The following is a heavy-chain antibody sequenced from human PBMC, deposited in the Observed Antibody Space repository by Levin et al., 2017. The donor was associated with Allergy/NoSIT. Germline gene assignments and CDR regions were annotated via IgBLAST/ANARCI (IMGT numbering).Heavy chain of an antibody. CDR3: ARHAGGIYYDSSGYGGIDY. CDR2: IYPGDSDT. D-gene: IGHD3-22*01. CDR1: GYSFTSYW. V-gene: IGHV5-51*01. Sequence: GESLKISCKGSGYSFTSYWIGWVRQMPGKGLEWMGIIYPGDSDTRYSPSFQGQVTISADKSISTAYLQWSSLKASDTAMYYCARHAGGIYYDSSGYGGIDYWGQGTLVTVSS. J-gene: IGHJ4*02.